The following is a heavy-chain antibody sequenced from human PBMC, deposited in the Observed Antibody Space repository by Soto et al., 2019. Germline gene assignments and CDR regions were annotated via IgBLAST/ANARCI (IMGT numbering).Heavy chain of an antibody. D-gene: IGHD3-9*01. V-gene: IGHV4-39*01. CDR3: ASHSAHYDILTGYYSYYFDY. CDR2: IYYSGST. J-gene: IGHJ4*02. Sequence: SETLSLTCSVSGGSITSSSYYWGWIRQPPGKGLEWIGSIYYSGSTHYNPSLKSRVTISVDTSKNQFSLKLSSVTAAETAVYYCASHSAHYDILTGYYSYYFDYWGQGILVAVSS. CDR1: GGSITSSSYY.